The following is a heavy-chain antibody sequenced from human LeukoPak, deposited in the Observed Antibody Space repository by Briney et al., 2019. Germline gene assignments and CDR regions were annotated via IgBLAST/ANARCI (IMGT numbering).Heavy chain of an antibody. Sequence: ASVKVSCKASGGTFSSYAISWVRQATGQGLEWMGGIIPIFGTANYAQKFQGRVTITADESTSTAYMELSSLRSEDTAVYYCARDQLRLGELSSNAFDIWGQGTMVTVSS. CDR3: ARDQLRLGELSSNAFDI. D-gene: IGHD3-16*02. J-gene: IGHJ3*02. CDR1: GGTFSSYA. V-gene: IGHV1-69*13. CDR2: IIPIFGTA.